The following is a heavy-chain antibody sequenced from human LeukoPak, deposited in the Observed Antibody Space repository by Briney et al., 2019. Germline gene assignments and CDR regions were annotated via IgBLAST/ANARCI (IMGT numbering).Heavy chain of an antibody. CDR3: ARDKTRTYYYDSSGYASGDAFDI. Sequence: PGGSLRLSCAASGFTFSSYSMNWVRQAPGKGLEWVSSISSSSSYIYYADSVKGRFTISRDNAKNSLYLQMNSLRAEDTAVYYCARDKTRTYYYDSSGYASGDAFDIWGQGTMVTVSS. CDR1: GFTFSSYS. J-gene: IGHJ3*02. D-gene: IGHD3-22*01. CDR2: ISSSSSYI. V-gene: IGHV3-21*01.